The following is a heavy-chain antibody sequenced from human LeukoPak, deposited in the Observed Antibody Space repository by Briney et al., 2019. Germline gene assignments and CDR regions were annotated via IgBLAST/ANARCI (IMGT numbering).Heavy chain of an antibody. V-gene: IGHV3-23*01. J-gene: IGHJ4*02. CDR2: TAGSGISK. Sequence: GGSLRLSCVASGFTFYNYAMSWVRQAPGRGLEWASSTAGSGISKDYADSVKGRFTISKDKSKNTLYLQMDNLRAEDTGVYFCARLPTFYYDSSGYHYDYWGQGTLVTVSS. CDR3: ARLPTFYYDSSGYHYDY. CDR1: GFTFYNYA. D-gene: IGHD3-22*01.